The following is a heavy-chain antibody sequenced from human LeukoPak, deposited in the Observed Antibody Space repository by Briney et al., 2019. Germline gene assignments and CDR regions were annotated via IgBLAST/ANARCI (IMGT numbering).Heavy chain of an antibody. D-gene: IGHD3-9*01. Sequence: ASVKVSCKASGYTFTTYAIQWVRQAPGQRLEWMGWIHAGNGNTKYSQKFQGRVTITRDTSASTAYVDLRSLRSEDTAIYYCARGHDILTGFAFDPWGQGTPVTVSS. CDR2: IHAGNGNT. CDR3: ARGHDILTGFAFDP. CDR1: GYTFTTYA. V-gene: IGHV1-3*01. J-gene: IGHJ5*02.